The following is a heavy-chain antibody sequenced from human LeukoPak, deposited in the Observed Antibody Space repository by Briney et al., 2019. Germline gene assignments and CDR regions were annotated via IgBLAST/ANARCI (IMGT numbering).Heavy chain of an antibody. Sequence: SETLSLTCTVSGVSISGTTYCWAWIRQPPGKGLEWIGSIYSSGNPIYNASLKSRIAISVDTSQNKFSLRLNYMTAADTAVYYCVADPINFDFWGQGTLVTVSS. CDR2: IYSSGNP. CDR1: GVSISGTTYC. V-gene: IGHV4-39*07. CDR3: VADPINFDF. J-gene: IGHJ4*02.